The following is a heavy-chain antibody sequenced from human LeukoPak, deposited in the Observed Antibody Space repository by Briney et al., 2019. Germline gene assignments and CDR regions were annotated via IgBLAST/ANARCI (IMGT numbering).Heavy chain of an antibody. D-gene: IGHD2-2*01. Sequence: SVKVSCKASGGTFSSYAISWVRQAPGQGLEWMGRIIPILGIANYAQKFQGRVTITADKSTSTAYMELSSLRSEDTAVYYCARDPPIVVVPAATKVVYYGMDVWGQGTTVTVSS. J-gene: IGHJ6*02. CDR3: ARDPPIVVVPAATKVVYYGMDV. CDR1: GGTFSSYA. V-gene: IGHV1-69*04. CDR2: IIPILGIA.